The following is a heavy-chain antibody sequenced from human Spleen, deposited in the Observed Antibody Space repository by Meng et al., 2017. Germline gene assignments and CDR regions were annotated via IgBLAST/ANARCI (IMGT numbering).Heavy chain of an antibody. D-gene: IGHD2/OR15-2a*01. J-gene: IGHJ2*01. V-gene: IGHV4-34*01. CDR3: ARGRISTYWYFDL. CDR2: INHSGST. CDR1: GGSFSGYY. Sequence: QGQLQQWGAGLLKPSETLSLTCAVYGGSFSGYYWNWIRQPPGKGLEWIGEINHSGSTNYNPSLKSRVTISVDTSKNQFSLKLSSVTAADTAVYYCARGRISTYWYFDLWGRGTLVTVSS.